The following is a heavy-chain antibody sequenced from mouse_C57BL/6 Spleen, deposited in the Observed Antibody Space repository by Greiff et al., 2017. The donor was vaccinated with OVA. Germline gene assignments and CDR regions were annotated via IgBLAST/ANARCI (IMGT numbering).Heavy chain of an antibody. CDR3: ARQLRLQYYFDY. CDR2: INPKYGTT. J-gene: IGHJ2*01. V-gene: IGHV1-39*01. Sequence: EVQLQQSGPELVKPGASVKISCKASGYSFTDYNMNWVKQSNGKSLEWIGVINPKYGTTSYNQKSKGKATLTVDQSYSTAYMQLNSLTSDDSAVYYCARQLRLQYYFDYWGQGTTLTVSS. D-gene: IGHD3-2*02. CDR1: GYSFTDYN.